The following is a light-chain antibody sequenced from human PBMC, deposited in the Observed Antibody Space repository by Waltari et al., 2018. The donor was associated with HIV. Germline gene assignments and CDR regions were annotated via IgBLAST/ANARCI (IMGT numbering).Light chain of an antibody. V-gene: IGLV2-23*02. J-gene: IGLJ3*02. CDR3: FSYVGSSLWV. CDR1: SSDVGNYNL. Sequence: QSVLTQPASVSGSPGQSITISCTGTSSDVGNYNLVSWYQQHPGKAPKLIIYEVTERPSGFSNRFSGFNSANTASLTISGVQAEDEADYYCFSYVGSSLWVFGGGTKLTVL. CDR2: EVT.